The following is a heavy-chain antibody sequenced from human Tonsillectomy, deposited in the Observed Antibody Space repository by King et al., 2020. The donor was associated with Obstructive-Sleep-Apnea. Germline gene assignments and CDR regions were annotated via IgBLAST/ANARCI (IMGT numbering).Heavy chain of an antibody. CDR2: IYYSGST. D-gene: IGHD3-9*01. CDR3: AGDSPTYYDILTGPLFDY. V-gene: IGHV4-59*01. J-gene: IGHJ4*02. Sequence: LQLQESGPGLVKPSETLSLTCTVSGGSISSYYWSWIRQPPGKGLEWIGYIYYSGSTNYNPSLKSRVTISVDTSKNQFSLKLSSVTAADTAVYYCAGDSPTYYDILTGPLFDYWGQGTLVTVSS. CDR1: GGSISSYY.